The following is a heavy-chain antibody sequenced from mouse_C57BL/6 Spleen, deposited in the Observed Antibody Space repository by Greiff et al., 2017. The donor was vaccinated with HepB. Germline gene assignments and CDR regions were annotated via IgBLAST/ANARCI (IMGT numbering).Heavy chain of an antibody. CDR1: GYTFTDYY. CDR2: INPYNGGT. V-gene: IGHV1-19*01. Sequence: VQLQQSGPVLVKPGASVKMSCKASGYTFTDYYMNWVKQSHGKSLEWIGVINPYNGGTSYNQKFKGKATLTVDKSSSTAYMELNSLTSEDSAVYYCARRGNPWYFDVWGTGTTVTVSS. CDR3: ARRGNPWYFDV. J-gene: IGHJ1*03.